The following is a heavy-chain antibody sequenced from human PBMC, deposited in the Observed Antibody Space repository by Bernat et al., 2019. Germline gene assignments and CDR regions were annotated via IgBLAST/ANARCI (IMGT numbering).Heavy chain of an antibody. D-gene: IGHD5-24*01. J-gene: IGHJ4*02. CDR3: AKCQAERWLQLPTGA. CDR2: IRYDGSNK. V-gene: IGHV3-30*02. Sequence: QVQLVESGGGVVQPGGSLRLSCAASGFTFSSYGMPWVRQAPGKGLEWVAFIRYDGSNKYYADSVKGRFTISRDNSKNTLYLQMNSLRAEDTAVYYCAKCQAERWLQLPTGAWGQGTLVTVSS. CDR1: GFTFSSYG.